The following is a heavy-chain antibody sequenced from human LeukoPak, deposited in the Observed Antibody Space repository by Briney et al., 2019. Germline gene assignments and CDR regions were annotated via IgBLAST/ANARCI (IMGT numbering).Heavy chain of an antibody. D-gene: IGHD3-22*01. Sequence: TGGSLRLSCAASGFSIRTYYMSWVRQVPGKGLEWVSVIYSGGTIRYADSVKGRFTFSRDNFKDTLNLQMNSLRADDPAVYYCVRAVHHNFYSDSSGYYGDAFDVWGQGTVVTVSS. V-gene: IGHV3-53*01. J-gene: IGHJ3*01. CDR3: VRAVHHNFYSDSSGYYGDAFDV. CDR1: GFSIRTYY. CDR2: IYSGGTI.